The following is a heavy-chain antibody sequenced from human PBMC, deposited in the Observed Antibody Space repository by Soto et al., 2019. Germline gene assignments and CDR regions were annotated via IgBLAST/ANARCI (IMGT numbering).Heavy chain of an antibody. V-gene: IGHV1-2*02. Sequence: GASVKVSCKASGYTFTGYYMHWVRQAPGQGLEWMGWINPNSGGTKYAQKFQGSVSMTRDTSITTAYMEMSRLRSDDTAVYYSARGESGGVGDPNVDYWGQGTLVTVSS. D-gene: IGHD3-16*01. CDR1: GYTFTGYY. CDR2: INPNSGGT. J-gene: IGHJ4*02. CDR3: ARGESGGVGDPNVDY.